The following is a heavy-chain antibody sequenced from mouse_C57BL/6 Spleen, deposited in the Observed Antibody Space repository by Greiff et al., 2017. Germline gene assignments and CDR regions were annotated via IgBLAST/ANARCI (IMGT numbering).Heavy chain of an antibody. J-gene: IGHJ1*03. CDR3: ERRSYCSSYWYFDV. CDR2: INPSSGYT. D-gene: IGHD1-1*01. Sequence: VHLVESGAELAKPGASVTLSCKASGYTFTSYWMHWVKQRPGQGLEWIGYINPSSGYTKYNQKFKDKATLTVDKSSSTAYMQLSSLTSEDSAVSYCERRSYCSSYWYFDVWGTGTTVTVSS. V-gene: IGHV1-7*01. CDR1: GYTFTSYW.